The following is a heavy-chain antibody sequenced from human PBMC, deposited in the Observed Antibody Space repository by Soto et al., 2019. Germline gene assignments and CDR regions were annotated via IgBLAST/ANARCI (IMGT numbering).Heavy chain of an antibody. CDR3: ASSRDGYSFDY. CDR1: GFTFSNYA. D-gene: IGHD4-4*01. J-gene: IGHJ4*02. V-gene: IGHV3-64*01. CDR2: ISSNGGST. Sequence: EVQLVESGGGLVQPGGSLRLSCAASGFTFSNYAMHWVRQAPGKGLEYVLTISSNGGSTYYASSVKGRFTISRDNSKNTLYLQMGSLRAEDMAVYYCASSRDGYSFDYWGQGTLVTVSS.